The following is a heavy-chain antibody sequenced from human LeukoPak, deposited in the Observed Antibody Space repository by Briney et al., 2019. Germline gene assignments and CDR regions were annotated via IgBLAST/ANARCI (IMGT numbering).Heavy chain of an antibody. CDR2: IYYSGST. V-gene: IGHV4-39*01. CDR3: AAMIVVADAFDI. D-gene: IGHD3-22*01. CDR1: GGSISSSSYY. J-gene: IGHJ3*02. Sequence: KPSETLSLTCTVSGGSISSSSYYWGWIRQPPGKGLEWIGSIYYSGSTYYNPSLKSRVTISVDTSKNQFSLKLSSVTAADTAVYYCAAMIVVADAFDIWGQGTMVTVSS.